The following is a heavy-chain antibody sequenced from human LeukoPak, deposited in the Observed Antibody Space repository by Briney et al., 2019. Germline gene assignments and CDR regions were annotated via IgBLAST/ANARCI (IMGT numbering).Heavy chain of an antibody. CDR2: IYTSGST. D-gene: IGHD6-6*01. J-gene: IGHJ4*02. Sequence: SETLFLTSTVSGGSISSGSYYWSWIRQPAGKGLEWIGRIYTSGSTNYNPSLKSRVTISVDTSKNQFSLKLSSVTAADTAVYYCAREGSSWSYYFDYWGQGTLVTVSS. CDR3: AREGSSWSYYFDY. V-gene: IGHV4-61*02. CDR1: GGSISSGSYY.